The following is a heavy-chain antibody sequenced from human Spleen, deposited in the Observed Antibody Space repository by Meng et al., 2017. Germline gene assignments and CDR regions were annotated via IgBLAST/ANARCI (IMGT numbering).Heavy chain of an antibody. J-gene: IGHJ4*01. CDR2: VIAGSGQT. CDR3: ARDPTGVGYFDY. V-gene: IGHV1-3*01. D-gene: IGHD3-22*01. CDR1: GYTFTTYT. Sequence: QVQPVQSGAEVKKPGAAVRISCKASGYTFTTYTIQWARQAPGQSLEWMGWVIAGSGQTRYSQKLQGRVAITRDTSASTVYMDLSSLISEDTAVYYCARDPTGVGYFDYWGHGSLVTVSS.